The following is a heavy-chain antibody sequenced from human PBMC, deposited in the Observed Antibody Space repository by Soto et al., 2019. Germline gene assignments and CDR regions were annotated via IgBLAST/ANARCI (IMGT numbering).Heavy chain of an antibody. CDR1: GYTFTSYG. J-gene: IGHJ4*02. V-gene: IGHV1-69*04. Sequence: SVKVSCKASGYTFTSYGISWVRQAPGQGLEWMGRIIPILGIANYAQKFQGRVTITADKSTSTAYMELSSLRSADTAAYYCARDTIAVAGTGHEYWGQGTLVTVSS. CDR3: ARDTIAVAGTGHEY. CDR2: IIPILGIA. D-gene: IGHD6-19*01.